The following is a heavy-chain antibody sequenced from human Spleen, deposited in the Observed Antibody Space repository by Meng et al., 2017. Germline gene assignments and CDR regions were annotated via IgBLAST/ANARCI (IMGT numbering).Heavy chain of an antibody. J-gene: IGHJ4*02. CDR1: GYIFTGYY. V-gene: IGHV1-69*13. Sequence: SVKVSCKASGYIFTGYYIHWVRQAPGQGLEWMGGIIPIFGTANYAQKFQGRVTITADESTSTAYMELSSLRSEDTAVYYCARNVHYYYGSGPEDWGQGTLVTVSS. CDR3: ARNVHYYYGSGPED. D-gene: IGHD3-10*01. CDR2: IIPIFGTA.